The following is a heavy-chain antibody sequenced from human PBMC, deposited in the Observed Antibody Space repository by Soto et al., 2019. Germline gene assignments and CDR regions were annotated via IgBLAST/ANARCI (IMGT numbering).Heavy chain of an antibody. CDR1: GYAFTGYY. D-gene: IGHD5-12*01. CDR2: VSPKNGDT. V-gene: IGHV1-2*02. J-gene: IGHJ4*02. Sequence: GASVKVSCKASGYAFTGYYIHWVRQAPGQGLEWMGWVSPKNGDTDYAQRFQGRVTMTRDTSITSAYLDLTRLRYDDTPTYFCARANSGDDDEFDYWGQGTPVTVSS. CDR3: ARANSGDDDEFDY.